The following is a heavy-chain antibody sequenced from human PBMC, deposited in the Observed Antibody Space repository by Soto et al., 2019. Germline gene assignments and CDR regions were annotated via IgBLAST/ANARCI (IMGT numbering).Heavy chain of an antibody. D-gene: IGHD3-10*01. CDR3: ARGAPSMVRGVIYYFDY. CDR2: INHSGST. J-gene: IGHJ4*02. V-gene: IGHV4-34*01. Sequence: QVQLQQWGAGLLKPSETLSLTCAVYGGSFSGYYWSWIRQPPGKGLEWIGEINHSGSTNYNPSLKSRVTISVDTSKNQFSLKLSSVTAADTAVYYCARGAPSMVRGVIYYFDYWGQGTLVTVSS. CDR1: GGSFSGYY.